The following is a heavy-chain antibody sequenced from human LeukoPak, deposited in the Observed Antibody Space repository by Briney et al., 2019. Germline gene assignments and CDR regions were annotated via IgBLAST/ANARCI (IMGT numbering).Heavy chain of an antibody. CDR1: GGSFRGYY. J-gene: IGHJ6*03. D-gene: IGHD3-10*01. CDR2: INHSGST. CDR3: ARVSGSYYYGSGSYYGVGYYYYYMDV. Sequence: KPSETLSLTCAVYGGSFRGYYWSWIRQPPGKGLEWSGEINHSGSTNYNPSLKSRVTISVDTSKNQFSLKLSSVTAADTAVYYCARVSGSYYYGSGSYYGVGYYYYYMDVWGKGTTVTVSS. V-gene: IGHV4-34*01.